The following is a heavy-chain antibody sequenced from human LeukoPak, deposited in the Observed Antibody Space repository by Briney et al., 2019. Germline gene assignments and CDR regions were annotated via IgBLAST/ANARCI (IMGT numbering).Heavy chain of an antibody. Sequence: GRSLRLSCAASGSTFSSYGMHWVRQAPGKGLEWVAVIWYDGSNKYYADSVKGRFTISRDNSKNTLYLQMNSLRAEDTAVYYCARDGTYDFWSGYPDYWGQGTLVTVSS. D-gene: IGHD3-3*01. CDR2: IWYDGSNK. V-gene: IGHV3-33*01. J-gene: IGHJ4*02. CDR1: GSTFSSYG. CDR3: ARDGTYDFWSGYPDY.